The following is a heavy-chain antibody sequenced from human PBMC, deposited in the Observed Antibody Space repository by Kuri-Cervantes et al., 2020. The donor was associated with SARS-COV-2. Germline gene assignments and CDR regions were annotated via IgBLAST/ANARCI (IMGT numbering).Heavy chain of an antibody. CDR2: IYPGDSDT. CDR1: GYSFTSYW. V-gene: IGHV5-51*01. J-gene: IGHJ3*02. Sequence: GGSLRLSCKGSGYSFTSYWIGWVRQMPGKGLEWMGIIYPGDSDTRYSPSFQGQVTISADKSISTAYLQWSSLKASDTAMYYCARHRIYGGNSYDAFDIWGQGTMVTVSS. CDR3: ARHRIYGGNSYDAFDI. D-gene: IGHD4-23*01.